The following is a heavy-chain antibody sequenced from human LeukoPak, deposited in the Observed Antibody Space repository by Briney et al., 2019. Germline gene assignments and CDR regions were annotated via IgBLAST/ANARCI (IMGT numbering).Heavy chain of an antibody. J-gene: IGHJ4*02. CDR2: ISYDGSNK. D-gene: IGHD6-19*01. CDR3: AQRRGSPGWPIDY. CDR1: GFTFSSYA. V-gene: IGHV3-30-3*01. Sequence: PGGSLRLSCAASGFTFSSYAMHWVRQAPGKGLEWVAVISYDGSNKYYADSVKGRFTISRDNSKNTLYLQMNSLRAEDTAVYYCAQRRGSPGWPIDYWGQGTLVTVSS.